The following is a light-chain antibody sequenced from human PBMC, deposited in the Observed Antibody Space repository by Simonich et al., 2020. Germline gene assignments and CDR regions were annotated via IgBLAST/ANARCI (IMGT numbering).Light chain of an antibody. Sequence: DIVMTHSPLSLPVTPGKPASISYGSSQSLLLSNGYNYLDWYLQKPGLSPKLLSYFGSNRAPGLPNRLGGSGSGTEFTMKISRVEAEDVGVYYCMQALQTPYTFGQGTKLAIQ. CDR3: MQALQTPYT. CDR2: FGS. J-gene: IGKJ2*01. V-gene: IGKV2-28*01. CDR1: QSLLLSNGYNY.